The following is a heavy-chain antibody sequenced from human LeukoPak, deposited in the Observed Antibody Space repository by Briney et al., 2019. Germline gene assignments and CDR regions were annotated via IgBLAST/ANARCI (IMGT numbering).Heavy chain of an antibody. V-gene: IGHV1-24*01. J-gene: IGHJ4*02. Sequence: ASVKVSCKASGGTFSSYAISWVRQAPGQGLEWMGGFDPEDGETIYAQKFQGRVTMTEDTSTDTAYMELSSLRSEDTAVYYCATGWKRFGELLLHYFDYWGQGTLVTVSS. CDR1: GGTFSSYA. CDR3: ATGWKRFGELLLHYFDY. D-gene: IGHD3-10*01. CDR2: FDPEDGET.